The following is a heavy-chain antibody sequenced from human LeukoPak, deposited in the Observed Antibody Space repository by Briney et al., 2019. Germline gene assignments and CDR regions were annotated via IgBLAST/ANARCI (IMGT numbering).Heavy chain of an antibody. CDR3: ARDLNYFDSSGYPH. V-gene: IGHV3-7*01. CDR2: IKQDGSEK. J-gene: IGHJ4*02. Sequence: PGGSLRLSCAASGFTFSSYWMSWVRQAPGKGLEWVANIKQDGSEKYYVDSVKGRFTISRDNAKNTLYLQMNSLRAEDTAVYYCARDLNYFDSSGYPHWGQGTLVTVSS. D-gene: IGHD3-22*01. CDR1: GFTFSSYW.